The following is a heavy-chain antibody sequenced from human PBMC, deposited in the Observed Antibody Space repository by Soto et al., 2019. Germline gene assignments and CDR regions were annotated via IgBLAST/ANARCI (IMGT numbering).Heavy chain of an antibody. V-gene: IGHV3-23*01. D-gene: IGHD5-18*01. CDR2: ISGSGVST. CDR1: GFTFISYA. J-gene: IGHJ4*02. CDR3: PKDSEISPPWIQLRLHAPFDY. Sequence: GGSLRLSGAGCGFTFISYAISWVRQAPWKGLEWVSAISGSGVSTYYADSVKGRFTISRANSKNTLHLQINRLRDEEGSVGYCPKDSEISPPWIQLRLHAPFDYCGQGSLLAV.